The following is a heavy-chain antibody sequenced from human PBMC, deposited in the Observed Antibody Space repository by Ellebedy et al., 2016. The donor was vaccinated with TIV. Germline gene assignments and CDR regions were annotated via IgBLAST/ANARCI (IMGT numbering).Heavy chain of an antibody. D-gene: IGHD3-10*01. CDR3: ARDFLRAPDGSESYNNWFDP. Sequence: ASVKVSCXASGGTFSSYTISWVRQAPGQGLEWMGGTIPIFGTANYARKFQDRVTITADESTRTAYMELSSLRSEDTAVYYCARDFLRAPDGSESYNNWFDPWGQGTLVTVSS. J-gene: IGHJ5*02. CDR2: TIPIFGTA. V-gene: IGHV1-69*13. CDR1: GGTFSSYT.